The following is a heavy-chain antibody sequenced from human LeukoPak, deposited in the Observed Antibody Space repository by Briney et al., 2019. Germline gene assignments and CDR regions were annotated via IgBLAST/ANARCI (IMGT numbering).Heavy chain of an antibody. CDR3: ARTVLRYFDSRALFDP. D-gene: IGHD3-9*01. V-gene: IGHV1-69*13. Sequence: SVKVSCKASGGTFSSYAISWVRQAPGQGLEWMGGIIPIFGTANYAQKFQGRVTITADESTSTAYMELSSLRSEDTAVYYCARTVLRYFDSRALFDPWGQGTLVTVSS. J-gene: IGHJ5*02. CDR1: GGTFSSYA. CDR2: IIPIFGTA.